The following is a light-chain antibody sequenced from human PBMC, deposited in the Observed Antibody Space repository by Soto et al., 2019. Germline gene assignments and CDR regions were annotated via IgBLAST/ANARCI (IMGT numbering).Light chain of an antibody. CDR3: QQYGRSPST. Sequence: IVLTQSPGTLSLSPGERATLSCRASQSVSSGSLAWYQQKPGPAPRLLIYAASSRAPGIPERFSGSGSGTDFTLTISRVEPEDLTVYYCQQYGRSPSTFGHGTRLEIK. J-gene: IGKJ5*01. CDR1: QSVSSGS. CDR2: AAS. V-gene: IGKV3-20*01.